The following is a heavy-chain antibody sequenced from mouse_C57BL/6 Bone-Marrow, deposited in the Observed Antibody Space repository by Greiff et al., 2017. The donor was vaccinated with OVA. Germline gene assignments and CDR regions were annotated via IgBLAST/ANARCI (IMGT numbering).Heavy chain of an antibody. CDR3: ERRGGVTKSSSLAY. J-gene: IGHJ2*01. CDR1: GYTFTSYW. V-gene: IGHV1-61*01. D-gene: IGHD2-2*01. CDR2: IYPSDSET. Sequence: QVQLQQPGAELVRPGSSVKLSCKASGYTFTSYWMDWVKQRPGQGLEWIGNIYPSDSETHYNQKFKDKATLTVDKSSSTAYMQLSSLTSEDSAVYYWERRGGVTKSSSLAYWGQGTPLTVSP.